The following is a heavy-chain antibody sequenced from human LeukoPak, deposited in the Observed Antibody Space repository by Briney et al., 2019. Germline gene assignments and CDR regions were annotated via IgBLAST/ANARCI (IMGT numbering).Heavy chain of an antibody. V-gene: IGHV4-34*01. Sequence: PSETLSLTCAVYGGSFSGYYWSWIRQPPGKGLEWIGEINHSGSTNYNPSLKSRVTISVDTSKDQFSLKLSSVTAADTAVYYCARARRRFDPWGQGTLVTFSS. J-gene: IGHJ5*02. CDR2: INHSGST. CDR3: ARARRRFDP. CDR1: GGSFSGYY.